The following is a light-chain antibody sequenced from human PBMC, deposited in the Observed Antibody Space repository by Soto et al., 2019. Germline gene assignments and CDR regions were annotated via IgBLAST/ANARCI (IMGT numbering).Light chain of an antibody. CDR1: QRVSNNF. Sequence: VVLTQFPGTLSLSPGETATLSCGASQRVSNNFLGWYQQKPGLPPRLLIYDATSRANGIPERFSGRGSGTHFTLTVGRLEPEDFAVYYCQQYGSTPWTFGRGTKVEMK. CDR2: DAT. J-gene: IGKJ1*01. V-gene: IGKV3D-20*01. CDR3: QQYGSTPWT.